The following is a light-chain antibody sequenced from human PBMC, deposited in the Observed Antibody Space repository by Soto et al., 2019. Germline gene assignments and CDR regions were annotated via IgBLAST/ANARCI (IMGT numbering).Light chain of an antibody. J-gene: IGKJ2*01. CDR2: KVS. V-gene: IGKV2-24*01. CDR1: QSLEHSDGNTY. CDR3: MQATQYKPYT. Sequence: DVVLTQTPLSSPVTLGQPASISCRSSQSLEHSDGNTYLSWLHQRPGQPPRLLIYKVSNRFSGVPDRFSGSGAGTDFTLKISGVEAEDVGIYYCMQATQYKPYTFGQGPKLEIK.